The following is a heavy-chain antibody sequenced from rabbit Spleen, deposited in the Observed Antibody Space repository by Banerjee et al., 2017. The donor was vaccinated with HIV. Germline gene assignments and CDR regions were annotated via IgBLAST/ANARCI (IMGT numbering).Heavy chain of an antibody. CDR1: GFSLSSYY. V-gene: IGHV1S40*01. CDR2: IDTGGSGST. Sequence: QSVEESGGRLVKPDESLTLTCTGSGFSLSSYYMIWVRQAPGKGLEWIGCIDTGGSGSTDYASWAKGRFTISKASSTTVTLQMTSLTAADTATYFCASDAGNGDAGYAPFALWGQGTLVTVS. D-gene: IGHD6-1*01. CDR3: ASDAGNGDAGYAPFAL. J-gene: IGHJ4*01.